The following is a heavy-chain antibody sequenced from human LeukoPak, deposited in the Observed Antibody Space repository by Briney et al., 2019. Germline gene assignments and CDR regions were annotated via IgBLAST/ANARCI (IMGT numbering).Heavy chain of an antibody. CDR1: GYTFTSYD. CDR2: MNPNSGNT. V-gene: IGHV1-8*03. D-gene: IGHD5-12*01. CDR3: ARGSGYEYYYYYMDV. J-gene: IGHJ6*03. Sequence: ASVKVSCKASGYTFTSYDINWVRQATGQGLEWMGWMNPNSGNTGYAQKFQGRVTITRSTSISTAYMELSSLRSEDTAVYYCARGSGYEYYYYYMDVWGKGTTVTVSS.